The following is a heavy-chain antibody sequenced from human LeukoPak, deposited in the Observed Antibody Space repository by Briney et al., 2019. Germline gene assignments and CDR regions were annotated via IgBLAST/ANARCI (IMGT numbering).Heavy chain of an antibody. Sequence: PSETLSLTCTVSGGSISSYYWSWIRQPPGKGLEWIGYIYYSGSTNYNPSLKSRVTISVDTSKNQFSLKLSSVTAADTAVYYCARVLWVAGYYYYYMDVWGKGTTVTISS. D-gene: IGHD6-19*01. CDR3: ARVLWVAGYYYYYMDV. CDR1: GGSISSYY. J-gene: IGHJ6*03. V-gene: IGHV4-59*01. CDR2: IYYSGST.